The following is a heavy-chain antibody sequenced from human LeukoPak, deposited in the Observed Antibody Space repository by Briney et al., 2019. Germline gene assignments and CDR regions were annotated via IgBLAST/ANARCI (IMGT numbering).Heavy chain of an antibody. V-gene: IGHV1-2*02. D-gene: IGHD3-3*01. CDR3: VRTAQFGVVEDAFDI. J-gene: IGHJ3*02. Sequence: ASVKVSCKASGYTFAAYYINWVRQAPGQGLEWMGWITPNSGGTNYAQRFQGRVTMTRDTSISTAYMELSRLRSDDTAVYYCVRTAQFGVVEDAFDIWGQGTVVSVSS. CDR2: ITPNSGGT. CDR1: GYTFAAYY.